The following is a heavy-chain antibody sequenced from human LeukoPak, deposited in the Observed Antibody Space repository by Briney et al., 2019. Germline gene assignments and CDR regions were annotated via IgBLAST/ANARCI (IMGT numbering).Heavy chain of an antibody. CDR2: INPNSGGT. D-gene: IGHD6-13*01. J-gene: IGHJ4*02. Sequence: ASVNVSCKASGYTFTGFYMHWVRQAPGQGLGWMGWINPNSGGTHYAQKLQGRVTMTRDTSISTAYMELSTLRSDHTAVYYCARVLQQLVRPSYFDYWGQGPLVTVSS. CDR1: GYTFTGFY. CDR3: ARVLQQLVRPSYFDY. V-gene: IGHV1-2*02.